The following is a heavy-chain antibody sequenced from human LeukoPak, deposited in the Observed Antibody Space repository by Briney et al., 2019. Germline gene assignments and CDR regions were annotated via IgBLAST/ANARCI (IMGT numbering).Heavy chain of an antibody. CDR1: GGSISSYF. J-gene: IGHJ4*02. Sequence: LETLSLTCTVSGGSISSYFWSWIRQPPGKGLEWIGYIYYSGSTNYNPSLKSRVTISVDTSKNQFSLTLSSVTAADTAVYYYARQYCSSTNCYYFDYWGQGTLATVSS. V-gene: IGHV4-59*01. D-gene: IGHD2-2*01. CDR3: ARQYCSSTNCYYFDY. CDR2: IYYSGST.